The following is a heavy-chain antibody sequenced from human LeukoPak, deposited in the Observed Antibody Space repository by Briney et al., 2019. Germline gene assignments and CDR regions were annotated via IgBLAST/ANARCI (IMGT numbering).Heavy chain of an antibody. CDR1: GFTFDDYA. Sequence: GGSLRLSCAASGFTFDDYAMHRVRQAPEKGLEWVSLLSWDGGTSYYADSVKGRFTISRDNSRNSLYLQMNSLRAEDTALYYCAKAGRITVFGVDSPHFYHIDVWGKGTTVTVSS. V-gene: IGHV3-43D*03. CDR2: LSWDGGTS. CDR3: AKAGRITVFGVDSPHFYHIDV. J-gene: IGHJ6*03. D-gene: IGHD3-3*01.